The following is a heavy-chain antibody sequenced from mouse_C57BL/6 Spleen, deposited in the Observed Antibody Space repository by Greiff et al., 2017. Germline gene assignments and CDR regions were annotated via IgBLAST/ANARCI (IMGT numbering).Heavy chain of an antibody. CDR2: INPYNGGT. CDR1: GYTFTDYY. J-gene: IGHJ2*01. Sequence: VQLQQSGPVLVKPGASVKMSCKASGYTFTDYYMNWVKQSHGKSLEWIGVINPYNGGTSYNQKFKGKATLTVDKSSSTAYMELNSLTSEDSAVYYCAREFLTGSFDYWGQGTTLTVSS. V-gene: IGHV1-19*01. CDR3: AREFLTGSFDY. D-gene: IGHD4-1*01.